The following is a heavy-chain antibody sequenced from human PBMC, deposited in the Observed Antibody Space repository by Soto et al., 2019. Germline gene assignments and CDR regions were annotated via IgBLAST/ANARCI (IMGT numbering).Heavy chain of an antibody. Sequence: SLRLSCVAYGFTFSSYSVNWVRQAPGMGVEWVSSISSANAQIYYAESGKGRCTISRDNAKNSRFMQKSSRRAEDTAIYYCARGYLSDYWCQGTLVTVCS. CDR1: GFTFSSYS. V-gene: IGHV3-21*01. CDR3: ARGYLSDY. CDR2: ISSANAQI. J-gene: IGHJ4*02. D-gene: IGHD1-20*01.